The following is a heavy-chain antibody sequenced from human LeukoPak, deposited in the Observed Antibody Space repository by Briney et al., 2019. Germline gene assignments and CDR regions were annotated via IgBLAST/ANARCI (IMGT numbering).Heavy chain of an antibody. Sequence: ASVKVSCKASGGTSSSYTISWVRQAPGQGLEWMGRIIPILGIANYAQKFQGRVMITADKSTSTAYMELSSLRSEDTAVYYCARGGQLGEYYYGMDVWGQGTTVTVSS. V-gene: IGHV1-69*02. CDR3: ARGGQLGEYYYGMDV. CDR1: GGTSSSYT. CDR2: IIPILGIA. J-gene: IGHJ6*02. D-gene: IGHD3-10*01.